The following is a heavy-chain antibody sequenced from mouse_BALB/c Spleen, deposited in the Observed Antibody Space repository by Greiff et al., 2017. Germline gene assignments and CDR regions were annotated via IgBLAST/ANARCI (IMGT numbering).Heavy chain of an antibody. Sequence: QVQLQQSGAELARPGASVKMSCKASGYTFTSYTMHWVRQRPGQGLEWIGYINPSSGYTNYNQKFKDKATLTADKSSSTAYMQLSSLTSEDSAVYYCATYYGSSYDAMDYWGQGTSVTVSS. V-gene: IGHV1-4*01. CDR3: ATYYGSSYDAMDY. CDR2: INPSSGYT. CDR1: GYTFTSYT. J-gene: IGHJ4*01. D-gene: IGHD1-1*01.